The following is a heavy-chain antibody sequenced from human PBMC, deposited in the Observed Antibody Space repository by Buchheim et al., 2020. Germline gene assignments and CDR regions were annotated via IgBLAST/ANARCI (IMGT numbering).Heavy chain of an antibody. CDR3: AREVIPAATPYNWFDP. D-gene: IGHD2-2*01. V-gene: IGHV1-2*02. Sequence: QVQLVQSGAEVKKPGASVKVSCKASGYNFSDYYIHWVRQAPGQGLEWMGWINPNSGDTNFAQKFQGRVTMTRDTSLSTAYMEVSRLTSDDTAVYYCAREVIPAATPYNWFDPWGQGTL. J-gene: IGHJ5*02. CDR1: GYNFSDYY. CDR2: INPNSGDT.